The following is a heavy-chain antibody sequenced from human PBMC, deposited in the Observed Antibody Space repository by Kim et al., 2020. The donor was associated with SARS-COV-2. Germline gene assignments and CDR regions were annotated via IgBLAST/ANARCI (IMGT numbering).Heavy chain of an antibody. CDR3: ARHSATAMDAFDY. Sequence: YTPSSQGQVTISADKSISTAYLQWSSLKASDTAMYYCARHSATAMDAFDYWGQGTLVTVSS. D-gene: IGHD5-18*01. J-gene: IGHJ4*02. V-gene: IGHV5-51*01.